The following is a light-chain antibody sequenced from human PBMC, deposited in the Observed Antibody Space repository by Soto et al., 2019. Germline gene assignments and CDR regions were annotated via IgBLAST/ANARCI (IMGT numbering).Light chain of an antibody. CDR3: QHYNSDPWT. Sequence: DIQMTQSPSTLSASVGDTVTITCRASQSISSWLAWYQQKPGKAPKLMIYDASSLESGVPSRFSGSGSGTEFTLAISSLQPDDFATYYCQHYNSDPWTFGQGTKVDIK. V-gene: IGKV1-5*01. CDR1: QSISSW. J-gene: IGKJ1*01. CDR2: DAS.